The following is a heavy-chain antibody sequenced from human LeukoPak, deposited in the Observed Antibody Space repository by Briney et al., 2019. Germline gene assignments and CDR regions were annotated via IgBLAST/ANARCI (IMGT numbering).Heavy chain of an antibody. CDR2: INPNSGGT. CDR3: AALKSLDY. J-gene: IGHJ4*02. Sequence: GASLKVSCKASRYTFTGYYMHWVRQAPGQGLEWMGWINPNSGGTNYAQKFQGRVTMTRDTSISTAYMDLSRLRSDDTAVYYCAALKSLDYWGQGTLVTVSS. CDR1: RYTFTGYY. V-gene: IGHV1-2*02.